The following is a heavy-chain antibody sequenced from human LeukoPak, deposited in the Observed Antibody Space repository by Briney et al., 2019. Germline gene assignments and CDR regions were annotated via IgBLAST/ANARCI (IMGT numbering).Heavy chain of an antibody. CDR2: IGTAGDT. D-gene: IGHD6-19*01. CDR3: ARAGYSSGWSPYYGMDV. Sequence: GGSLRLSCAASGFTLSGYDMRWVRQATGKGLEWVSVIGTAGDTYYPGSVKGRFTISRENAKNSLYLQMNSLRAGDTAVYYCARAGYSSGWSPYYGMDVRGQGTTVTVSS. J-gene: IGHJ6*02. V-gene: IGHV3-13*04. CDR1: GFTLSGYD.